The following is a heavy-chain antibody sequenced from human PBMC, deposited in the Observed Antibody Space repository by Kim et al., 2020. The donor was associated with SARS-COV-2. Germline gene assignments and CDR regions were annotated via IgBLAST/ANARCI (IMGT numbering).Heavy chain of an antibody. J-gene: IGHJ4*01. CDR2: ISYDGSNK. CDR3: AKDEYSRSSLAQNLYY. CDR1: GFTFSSYG. V-gene: IGHV3-30*18. Sequence: GGSLRLSCAASGFTFSSYGMHWVRQAPGKGLEWVAVISYDGSNKYYADSVKGRFTISRDNSKNTLYLQMNSLRAEDTAVYYCAKDEYSRSSLAQNLYYWG. D-gene: IGHD6-6*01.